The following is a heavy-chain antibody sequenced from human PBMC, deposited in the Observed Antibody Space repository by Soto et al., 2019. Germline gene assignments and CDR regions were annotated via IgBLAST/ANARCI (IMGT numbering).Heavy chain of an antibody. CDR3: ARDYSITIIGVVITPYYYYGMDV. J-gene: IGHJ6*02. D-gene: IGHD3-3*01. CDR2: ISSSSSYT. CDR1: GFTCSDYY. Sequence: QVQLVESGGGLVKPGGSLRLSCAASGFTCSDYYMSWIRQAPGKGLEWVSYISSSSSYTNYADSVKGRFTISRDNAKNSLYLQMNSLRAEDTAVYYCARDYSITIIGVVITPYYYYGMDVWGQGTTVTVSS. V-gene: IGHV3-11*06.